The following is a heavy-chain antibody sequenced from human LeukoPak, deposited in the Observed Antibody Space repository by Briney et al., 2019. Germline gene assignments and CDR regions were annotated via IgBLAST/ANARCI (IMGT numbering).Heavy chain of an antibody. J-gene: IGHJ4*02. CDR1: GFTFSNAW. V-gene: IGHV3-15*01. D-gene: IGHD3-22*01. CDR2: IKNKPDGGTT. Sequence: GGSLRLSCAASGFTFSNAWMSWVRQAPGKGLEWVGRIKNKPDGGTTDYAAHVKGRFTISRDDSKNTLYVQMNSLKTEDTAVYYCMRTYYYDSSGRKYFDYWGQGTLVTVSS. CDR3: MRTYYYDSSGRKYFDY.